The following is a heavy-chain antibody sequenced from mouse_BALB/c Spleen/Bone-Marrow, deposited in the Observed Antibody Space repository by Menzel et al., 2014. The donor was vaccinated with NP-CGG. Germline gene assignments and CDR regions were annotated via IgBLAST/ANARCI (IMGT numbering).Heavy chain of an antibody. Sequence: LQESGPELEKPGASVKISCKASGYSFTGYNMNWVKRSNGKSLEWIGNIDPYYGGTSYNQKFKGKATLTVDKSSSTAYMQLKSLTSEDSAVYYCATYGYSYWYFDVWGAGTTVTVSS. V-gene: IGHV1-39*01. J-gene: IGHJ1*01. CDR1: GYSFTGYN. CDR3: ATYGYSYWYFDV. D-gene: IGHD1-1*01. CDR2: IDPYYGGT.